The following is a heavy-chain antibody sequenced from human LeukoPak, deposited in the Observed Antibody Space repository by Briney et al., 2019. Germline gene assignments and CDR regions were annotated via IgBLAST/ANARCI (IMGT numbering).Heavy chain of an antibody. CDR3: TRLQIAVAGPNWFDP. Sequence: GSLRLSCAASKFTCSSYWMSWVRQAPGKGLEWVANIKQDGSVQFYMDSLKGRFSFSRDNAKNSLDLQMNGLRVEDTAVYYCTRLQIAVAGPNWFDPWGQGTLVTVSS. CDR1: KFTCSSYW. J-gene: IGHJ5*02. V-gene: IGHV3-7*01. D-gene: IGHD6-19*01. CDR2: IKQDGSVQ.